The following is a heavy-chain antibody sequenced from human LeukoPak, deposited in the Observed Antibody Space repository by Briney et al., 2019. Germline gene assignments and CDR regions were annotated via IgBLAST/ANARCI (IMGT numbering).Heavy chain of an antibody. Sequence: GGSLRLSCAASGFTFSSYAMSWVRQAPGKGLEWVSAISGSGGSTYYADSVKGRFTISRDNSKNTLYLQMNSLRAEDTAVYYCAKGPNQYYYDSSGYLNYWGQGTLVTVSS. D-gene: IGHD3-22*01. CDR3: AKGPNQYYYDSSGYLNY. V-gene: IGHV3-23*01. CDR1: GFTFSSYA. CDR2: ISGSGGST. J-gene: IGHJ4*02.